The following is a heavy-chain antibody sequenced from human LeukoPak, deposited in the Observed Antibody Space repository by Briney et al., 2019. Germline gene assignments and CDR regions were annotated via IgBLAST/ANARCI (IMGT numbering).Heavy chain of an antibody. CDR2: IYYSGST. CDR1: GGSMSSYY. J-gene: IGHJ4*02. Sequence: PSETLSLTCSVSGGSMSSYYWSWIRQPPGKGLEWIGYIYYSGSTNYNPSLKSRVTISVDTSKNQFSLKLSSVTAADTAVYYCARGNCSGGSCYSDYFDYWGQGTLVTVSS. D-gene: IGHD2-15*01. V-gene: IGHV4-59*01. CDR3: ARGNCSGGSCYSDYFDY.